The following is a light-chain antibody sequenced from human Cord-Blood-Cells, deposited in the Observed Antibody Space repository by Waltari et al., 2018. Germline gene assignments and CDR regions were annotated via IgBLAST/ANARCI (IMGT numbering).Light chain of an antibody. Sequence: DIVMTQSPDSLAVSQGERATSNCKSSQSVLYSSNNKNYLAWYQQKPGQPPKLLIYWASTRETGIPDRFSGSGSGTDFTLTISSLQAEDVAVYYCQQYYSTPWTFGQGTKVEIK. CDR2: WAS. CDR3: QQYYSTPWT. V-gene: IGKV4-1*01. J-gene: IGKJ1*01. CDR1: QSVLYSSNNKNY.